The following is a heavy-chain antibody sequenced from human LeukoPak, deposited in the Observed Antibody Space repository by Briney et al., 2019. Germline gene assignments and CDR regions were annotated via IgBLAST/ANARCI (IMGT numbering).Heavy chain of an antibody. CDR2: ISSNGGST. Sequence: GGSLRLSCSASGFTFSSYAMHWVRQAPGKGLEYVSAISSNGGSTYYADSAKGRFTISRDNSKNTLYLQMSSLRAEDTAVYYCVKDRGITMVRGVLDYWGQGTLVTVSS. V-gene: IGHV3-64D*06. CDR1: GFTFSSYA. CDR3: VKDRGITMVRGVLDY. J-gene: IGHJ4*02. D-gene: IGHD3-10*01.